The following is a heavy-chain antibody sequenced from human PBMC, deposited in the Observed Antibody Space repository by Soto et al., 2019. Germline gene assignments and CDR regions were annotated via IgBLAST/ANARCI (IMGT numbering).Heavy chain of an antibody. CDR2: ISGSGGST. CDR3: ATIEVPDNWFDP. V-gene: IGHV3-23*01. Sequence: GGSLRLGCEASGVTFSSYAMIWVRQAPGKGLEWVSGISGSGGSTYYADSVKGRFTVSRDNSKNTLYLQMNSLRAEDTAVYYCATIEVPDNWFDPWGQGTLVTVSS. J-gene: IGHJ5*02. CDR1: GVTFSSYA. D-gene: IGHD3-9*01.